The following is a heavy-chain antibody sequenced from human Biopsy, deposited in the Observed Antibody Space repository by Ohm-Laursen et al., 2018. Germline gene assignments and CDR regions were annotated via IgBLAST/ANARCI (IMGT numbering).Heavy chain of an antibody. CDR3: ARRSNEYGGLYFPH. V-gene: IGHV4-59*08. CDR2: ISHTGYT. Sequence: TLSLTFPVSGGSFTGHYWTWIRQPPGKGLEWIGHISHTGYTSYKSSLKSRVTISLGTSRKHFSLRLTSLAAADTAVYYCARRSNEYGGLYFPHWGQGTLVTVSS. J-gene: IGHJ1*01. D-gene: IGHD4-23*01. CDR1: GGSFTGHY.